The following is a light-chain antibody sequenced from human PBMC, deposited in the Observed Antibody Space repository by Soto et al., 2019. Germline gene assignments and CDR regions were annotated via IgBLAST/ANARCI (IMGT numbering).Light chain of an antibody. Sequence: DIQMTQSHSTLSASVGDRVTITCRASQSISSWLAWYQQKPGKAPKLLIYDASSLESGVPARFSRSGSGTEFTLTISSLQADDFATYYCQQYNSYPVTFCKGTKLEIK. CDR2: DAS. J-gene: IGKJ2*01. CDR3: QQYNSYPVT. CDR1: QSISSW. V-gene: IGKV1-5*01.